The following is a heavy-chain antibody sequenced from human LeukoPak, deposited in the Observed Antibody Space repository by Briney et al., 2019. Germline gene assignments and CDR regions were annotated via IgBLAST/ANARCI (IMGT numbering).Heavy chain of an antibody. CDR2: MNPNSGNT. Sequence: GASVEVSCKASGYTFTSYDINWVRQATGQGLEWMGWMNPNSGNTGYAQKFQGRVTITRDTSISTAYMELSGLRSEDTAVYFCARDCSRTSCYTRFDYWGQGTLVTVSS. J-gene: IGHJ4*02. D-gene: IGHD2-2*02. V-gene: IGHV1-8*01. CDR1: GYTFTSYD. CDR3: ARDCSRTSCYTRFDY.